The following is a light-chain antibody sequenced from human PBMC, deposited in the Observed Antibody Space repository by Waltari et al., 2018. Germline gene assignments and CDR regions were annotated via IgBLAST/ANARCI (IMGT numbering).Light chain of an antibody. CDR2: SPS. V-gene: IGKV1-39*01. J-gene: IGKJ2*01. CDR3: QQSYSTPYT. Sequence: DIQMTQSPSSLSASVGDRVTITCRASQSISSYLNWYQQKPRKAPKRLIYSPSSLQSGGPRRFSGSGSGTYFTLTISSLQPEDFATYYCQQSYSTPYTFGQGTKVDIK. CDR1: QSISSY.